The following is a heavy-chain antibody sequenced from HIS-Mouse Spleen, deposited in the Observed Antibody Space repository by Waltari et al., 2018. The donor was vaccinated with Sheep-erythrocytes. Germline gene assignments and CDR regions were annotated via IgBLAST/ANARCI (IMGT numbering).Heavy chain of an antibody. CDR3: ARGHPDYGDYDAFDI. Sequence: EVQLVESGGGLIQPGGSLRRSCAASGFTVSSNERSWVRRVPGKGLDCVSVIYSGGSTYYADSVKGRFTISRDNSKNTLYLQMNSLRAEDTAVYYCARGHPDYGDYDAFDIWGQGTMVTVSS. V-gene: IGHV3-53*01. CDR2: IYSGGST. CDR1: GFTVSSNE. D-gene: IGHD4-17*01. J-gene: IGHJ3*02.